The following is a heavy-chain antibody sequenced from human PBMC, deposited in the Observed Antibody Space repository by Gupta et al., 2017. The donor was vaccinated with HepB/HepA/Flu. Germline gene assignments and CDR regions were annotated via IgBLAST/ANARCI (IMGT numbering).Heavy chain of an antibody. D-gene: IGHD1-26*01. CDR3: ARAGGSDYDDAPDAFDI. V-gene: IGHV3-23*01. J-gene: IGHJ3*02. CDR2: ISGSGGST. Sequence: EVQLLESGGGLVQPGGSLRLSCAASGFTFSSYAMSWVRQAPGKGLEWVSAISGSGGSTEYEDSVEGRVNISRKNSKNTLYLQMNSLRAEETAVYYGARAGGSDYDDAPDAFDIGGQGTMVTVSS. CDR1: GFTFSSYA.